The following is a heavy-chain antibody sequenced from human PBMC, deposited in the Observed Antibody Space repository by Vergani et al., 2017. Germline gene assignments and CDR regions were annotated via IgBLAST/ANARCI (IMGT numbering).Heavy chain of an antibody. J-gene: IGHJ3*01. V-gene: IGHV4-61*02. CDR1: GGSFSTGGQS. CDR3: ARDGGEYDKDALDV. D-gene: IGHD2-21*01. CDR2: IYTSGAT. Sequence: QVQLQESGPGLVKASQTLSLTCTVSGGSFSTGGQSLTRLRQSAGKGLEWIGRIYTSGATNYSPSLRSRAIMSVDASKEQFSLKLTSVTAADTAVYYCARDGGEYDKDALDVWGQGTKVTVTS.